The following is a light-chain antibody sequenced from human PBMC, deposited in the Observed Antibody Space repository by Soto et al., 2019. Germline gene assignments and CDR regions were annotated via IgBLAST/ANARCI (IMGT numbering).Light chain of an antibody. J-gene: IGKJ4*01. V-gene: IGKV3-11*01. CDR2: DAS. CDR1: QSVSSY. Sequence: EIVLTQSPATLSLSPGERATLSCRASQSVSSYLAWYQQKPGQAPRLLIYDASNRATGIPARFSGSGSGTDFTLTISSLEPEDFAVYYCQQGSNWPALTVGGGTKVEIK. CDR3: QQGSNWPALT.